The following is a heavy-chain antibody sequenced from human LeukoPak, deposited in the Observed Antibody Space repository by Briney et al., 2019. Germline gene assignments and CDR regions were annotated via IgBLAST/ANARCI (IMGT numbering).Heavy chain of an antibody. CDR1: GFTFSSYA. J-gene: IGHJ4*02. Sequence: GGSLRLSCAASGFTFSSYAMSWVRQAPGKGLEWVSAISGSGGSTYYADSVKGRFTVSRDNAKNTLYLQMNSLRVEDMAVYYCARIIVGATGIDYWGQGTLVTVSS. V-gene: IGHV3-23*01. D-gene: IGHD1-26*01. CDR3: ARIIVGATGIDY. CDR2: ISGSGGST.